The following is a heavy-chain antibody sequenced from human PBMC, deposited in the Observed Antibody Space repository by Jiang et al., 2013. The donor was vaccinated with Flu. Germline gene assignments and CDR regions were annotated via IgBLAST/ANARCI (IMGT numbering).Heavy chain of an antibody. J-gene: IGHJ4*02. CDR3: ARGKKAAAIPDYFDY. CDR1: GDSVSSNSAA. Sequence: SQTLSLTCVISGDSVSSNSAAWNWIRQSPSRGLEWLGRTYYMSKWYNDYAVSVKSRLIISPDTSKNQFSLQLSSVIPDDTAVYYCARGKKAAAIPDYFDYWGQGTLVTVSS. CDR2: TYYMSKWYN. D-gene: IGHD2-2*02. V-gene: IGHV6-1*01.